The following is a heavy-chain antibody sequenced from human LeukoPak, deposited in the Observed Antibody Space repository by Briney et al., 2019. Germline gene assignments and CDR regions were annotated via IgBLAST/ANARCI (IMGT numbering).Heavy chain of an antibody. Sequence: PSETLSLTCAVYGGSFSGYYWSWIGQPPGKGLEWIGEINHSGSTNYNPSLKSRVTISVDTSKNQFSLKLSSVTAADTAVYYCARHLTYYDYVWGSYRPDAFDIWGQGTMVTVSS. CDR3: ARHLTYYDYVWGSYRPDAFDI. CDR1: GGSFSGYY. V-gene: IGHV4-34*01. CDR2: INHSGST. D-gene: IGHD3-16*02. J-gene: IGHJ3*02.